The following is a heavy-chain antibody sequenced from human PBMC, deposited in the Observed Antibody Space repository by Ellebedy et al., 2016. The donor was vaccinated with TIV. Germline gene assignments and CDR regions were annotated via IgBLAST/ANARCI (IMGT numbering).Heavy chain of an antibody. CDR1: GGSISSYY. CDR2: IYYSGST. Sequence: MPSETLSLTCTVSGGSISSYYWSWIRQPPGKGLEWIGYIYYSGSTNYNPSLKSRVTISVDTSKNQFPLKLSSVTAADTAVYYCARGSTYYYDSSGYWFDPWGQGTLVTVSS. CDR3: ARGSTYYYDSSGYWFDP. V-gene: IGHV4-59*08. J-gene: IGHJ5*02. D-gene: IGHD3-22*01.